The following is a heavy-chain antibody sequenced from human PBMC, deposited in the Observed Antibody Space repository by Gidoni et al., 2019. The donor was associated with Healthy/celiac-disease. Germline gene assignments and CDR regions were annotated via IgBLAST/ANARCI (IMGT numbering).Heavy chain of an antibody. V-gene: IGHV3-48*02. D-gene: IGHD3-3*01. J-gene: IGHJ4*02. CDR2: IRSSSSTI. Sequence: EVQLVESGGGLVQPGGSLSLSCAASGFTFSSYSMNWVRQAPGKGLEWVSYIRSSSSTIYYADSVKGRFTISRDNAKNSLYRQMNSLRDEDTAVYYCASLEDIDWGQGTLVTVSS. CDR1: GFTFSSYS. CDR3: ASLEDID.